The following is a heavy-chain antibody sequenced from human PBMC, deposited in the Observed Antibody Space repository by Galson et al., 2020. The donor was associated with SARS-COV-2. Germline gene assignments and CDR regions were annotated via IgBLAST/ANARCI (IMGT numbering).Heavy chain of an antibody. CDR1: GGSISSGGYY. CDR2: IYYSGST. V-gene: IGHV4-31*03. CDR3: ARGVRYSNPADLDV. Sequence: SETLSLTCTVSGGSISSGGYYWSWIRQHPGKGLEWIGYIYYSGSTYYNPSLKSRVTISVDTSKNQFSLKLSSVTAADTAVYYCARGVRYSNPADLDVWGQGTTVTVSS. D-gene: IGHD2-15*01. J-gene: IGHJ6*02.